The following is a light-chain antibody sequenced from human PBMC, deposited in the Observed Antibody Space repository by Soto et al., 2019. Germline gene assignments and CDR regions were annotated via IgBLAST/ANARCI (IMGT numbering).Light chain of an antibody. J-gene: IGKJ1*01. Sequence: DIQMTQSPSTLSASVGDRVTITCRASQSISSWLAWYQQRPGKAPKLLIYKASSLERGVPSRFSGSGSGTEFTLTISSLQPDDFATYYCQQYDIYGTFGQGTKV. V-gene: IGKV1-5*03. CDR3: QQYDIYGT. CDR2: KAS. CDR1: QSISSW.